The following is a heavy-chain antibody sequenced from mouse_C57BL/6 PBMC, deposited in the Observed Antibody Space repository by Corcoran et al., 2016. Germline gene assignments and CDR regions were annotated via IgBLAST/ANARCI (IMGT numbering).Heavy chain of an antibody. V-gene: IGHV3-6*01. D-gene: IGHD3-2*02. CDR1: GYSITSGYY. CDR2: ISYDGSN. Sequence: DVQLQESGPGLVKPSQSLSLTCSVTGYSITSGYYWNWIRQFPGNKLEWMGYISYDGSNNYNPSLKNRISITRDTSKNQFFLKLNSVTTEDTATYYCVRGSSEFAYWGQGTLVTVSA. J-gene: IGHJ3*01. CDR3: VRGSSEFAY.